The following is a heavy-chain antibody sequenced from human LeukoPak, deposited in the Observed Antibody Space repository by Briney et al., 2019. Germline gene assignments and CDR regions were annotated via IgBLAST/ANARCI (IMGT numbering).Heavy chain of an antibody. CDR2: INPNSGGT. Sequence: GASVKVSCKASGYTFTGYYMHWVRQAPGQGLEWMGWINPNSGGTNYAQKFQGRVTMTRDTSTSTVYMELSSLRSEDTAVYYCARPGAYSSSSHFDYWGQGTLVTVSS. J-gene: IGHJ4*02. CDR3: ARPGAYSSSSHFDY. V-gene: IGHV1-2*02. D-gene: IGHD6-6*01. CDR1: GYTFTGYY.